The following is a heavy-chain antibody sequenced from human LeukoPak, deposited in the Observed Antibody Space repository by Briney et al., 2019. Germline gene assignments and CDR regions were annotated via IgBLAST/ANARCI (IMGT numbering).Heavy chain of an antibody. CDR3: ARDSGGGAVAGGNNY. Sequence: ASVKVSCKASGGTFSSYAISWVRQAPGQGLEWMGGIIPIFGTANYAQKFQGRVTITADESTSTAYMELSSLRSDDTAVYYCARDSGGGAVAGGNNYWGQGTLVTVSS. V-gene: IGHV1-69*13. CDR2: IIPIFGTA. CDR1: GGTFSSYA. J-gene: IGHJ4*02. D-gene: IGHD6-19*01.